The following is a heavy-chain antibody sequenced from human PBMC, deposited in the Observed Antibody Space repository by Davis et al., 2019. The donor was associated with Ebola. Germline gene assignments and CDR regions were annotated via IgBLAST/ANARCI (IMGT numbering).Heavy chain of an antibody. D-gene: IGHD1-7*01. Sequence: AASVKVSCKASGYTFTTSYMYWVRQAPGQGLEWMGMINPSGGSTTYAQKFQGRVTMTRDTSTSTIYMELTSLSSEDTAVYYCARVGYQWNYRGFLDYWGQGTLVTVSS. J-gene: IGHJ4*02. CDR3: ARVGYQWNYRGFLDY. CDR1: GYTFTTSY. V-gene: IGHV1-46*01. CDR2: INPSGGST.